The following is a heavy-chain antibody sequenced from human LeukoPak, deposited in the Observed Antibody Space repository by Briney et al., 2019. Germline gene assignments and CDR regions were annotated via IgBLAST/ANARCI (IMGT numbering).Heavy chain of an antibody. CDR1: GFTFSNYE. Sequence: GGSLRLSCAASGFTFSNYEMNWVRQVPGKGLEWVSYISSGVSTVYYADSVQGRFTISRDNAKNSLGLQMNSLRAEDTAVYYCARGFTFGGVTVSDAFDIWGQGTTVTVSS. D-gene: IGHD3-16*01. CDR2: ISSGVSTV. J-gene: IGHJ3*02. V-gene: IGHV3-48*03. CDR3: ARGFTFGGVTVSDAFDI.